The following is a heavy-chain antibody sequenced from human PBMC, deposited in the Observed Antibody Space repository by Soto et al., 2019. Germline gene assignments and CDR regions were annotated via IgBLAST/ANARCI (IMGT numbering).Heavy chain of an antibody. CDR1: GFTFSSYE. CDR2: ISSSSGYI. CDR3: ASQAVRYYDFWSGYYPHDAFDI. D-gene: IGHD3-3*01. Sequence: GGSLRLSCAASGFTFSSYEMNWVRQAPGKGLEWVSYISSSSGYIYYADSVKGRFTISRDNAKNSLYLQMNSLRAEDTAVYYCASQAVRYYDFWSGYYPHDAFDIWGQGTMVTVSS. V-gene: IGHV3-21*05. J-gene: IGHJ3*02.